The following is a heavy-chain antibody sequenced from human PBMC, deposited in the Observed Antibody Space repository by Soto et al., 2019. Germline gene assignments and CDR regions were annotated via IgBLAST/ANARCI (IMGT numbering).Heavy chain of an antibody. J-gene: IGHJ3*02. V-gene: IGHV4-34*01. CDR3: ARVKRGTATTVVDAFDI. CDR1: GGSVSSGSYY. Sequence: QVQLQQWGAGLLKPSETLSLTCAVYGGSVSSGSYYWSWIRQPPGKGLEWIGEMSHSGGTHFNPSLKSRVTISVDTSKNQFSLKMSFVTAADTALYYCARVKRGTATTVVDAFDIWGPGTMVTVSS. CDR2: MSHSGGT. D-gene: IGHD1-1*01.